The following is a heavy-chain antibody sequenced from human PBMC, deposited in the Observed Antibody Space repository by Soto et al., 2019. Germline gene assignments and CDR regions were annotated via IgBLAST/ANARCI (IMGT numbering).Heavy chain of an antibody. D-gene: IGHD3-3*01. CDR3: AREGAYYDFWSGYPSY. CDR1: GYTFTSYA. J-gene: IGHJ4*02. V-gene: IGHV1-3*01. Sequence: QVQLVQSGAEVKKPGASVKVSCKASGYTFTSYAMHWVRQAPGQRLEWMGWINAGNGNTKYSQKFQGRVTITRDTSASTAYMKLSSLRSEDTAVYYCAREGAYYDFWSGYPSYWGQGTLVTVSS. CDR2: INAGNGNT.